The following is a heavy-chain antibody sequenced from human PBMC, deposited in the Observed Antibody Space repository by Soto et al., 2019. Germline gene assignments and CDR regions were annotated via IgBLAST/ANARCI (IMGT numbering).Heavy chain of an antibody. J-gene: IGHJ5*02. Sequence: QVQRVQSGAEVKKPGASVKVSCKASGYTFTSYAMHWVRQAPGQRLEWTGWINAGNGNTKYSQRFQGRVTITRDTSARTAYRERSSLTSEDTAVYYGARAPATVTTFWFAPWGQGTLVTVSS. CDR3: ARAPATVTTFWFAP. CDR1: GYTFTSYA. D-gene: IGHD4-17*01. CDR2: INAGNGNT. V-gene: IGHV1-3*01.